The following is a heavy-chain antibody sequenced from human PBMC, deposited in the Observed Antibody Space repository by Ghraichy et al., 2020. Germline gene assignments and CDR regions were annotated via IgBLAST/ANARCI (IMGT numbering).Heavy chain of an antibody. Sequence: SETLSLTCALSGGSISGGEYYWSWIRQRPGKGLEWIGYIYDSGTIYYNPSLKSRVTISVDTSKNQFCLKMTSVTAADTAVYYCASDLGPHSSSLYSYIDVGGKGTTVTGSS. D-gene: IGHD6-13*01. CDR1: GGSISGGEYY. V-gene: IGHV4-31*11. CDR3: ASDLGPHSSSLYSYIDV. J-gene: IGHJ6*03. CDR2: IYDSGTI.